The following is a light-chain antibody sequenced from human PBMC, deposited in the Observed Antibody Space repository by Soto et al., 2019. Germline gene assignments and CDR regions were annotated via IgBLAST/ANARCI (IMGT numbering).Light chain of an antibody. V-gene: IGLV2-14*03. J-gene: IGLJ2*01. CDR3: SSYTSSTTLV. Sequence: QAASVSGSPGQSITISCTGTSSDVGGYNSVSWYQQHPGKAPKLMIYDVSNRPSGISNRFSVSKSGNTASLTISGLQAEDEADYYCSSYTSSTTLVFGGGTKLTVL. CDR2: DVS. CDR1: SSDVGGYNS.